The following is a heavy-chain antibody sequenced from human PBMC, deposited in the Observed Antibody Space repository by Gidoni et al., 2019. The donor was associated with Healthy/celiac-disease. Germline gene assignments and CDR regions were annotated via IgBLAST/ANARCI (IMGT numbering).Heavy chain of an antibody. V-gene: IGHV3-48*03. CDR3: ARGGEDFWSGYPLTFYYYYGMDV. CDR2: ISSSGSTI. D-gene: IGHD3-3*01. Sequence: EVQLAESGGGLVQPGGSVRLYCADSGFTFSSYAMNWCRQAPGKGLEWVSYISSSGSTIYYADSVKCRFTISRDNAKNSLYLQMNSLRAEDTAVYYCARGGEDFWSGYPLTFYYYYGMDVWGQGTTVTVSS. J-gene: IGHJ6*02. CDR1: GFTFSSYA.